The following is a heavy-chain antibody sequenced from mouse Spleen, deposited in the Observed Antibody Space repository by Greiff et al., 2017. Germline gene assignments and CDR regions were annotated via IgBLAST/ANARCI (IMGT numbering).Heavy chain of an antibody. J-gene: IGHJ3*01. Sequence: VQLQQSGPGLVAPSQSLSITCTVSGFSLTSYGVDWVRQSPGKGLEWLGVIWGGGSAHYNSALKSRLSIIKDNSKSQVFLKMNSLQTDDTAMYYCTSGSLYDGYYDGWFAYWGQGTLVTVSA. D-gene: IGHD2-3*01. V-gene: IGHV2-6*01. CDR3: TSGSLYDGYYDGWFAY. CDR1: GFSLTSYG. CDR2: IWGGGSA.